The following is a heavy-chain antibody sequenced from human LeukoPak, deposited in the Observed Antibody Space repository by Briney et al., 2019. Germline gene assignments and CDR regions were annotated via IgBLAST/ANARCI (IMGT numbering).Heavy chain of an antibody. CDR3: VRRAADTNGYYPC. Sequence: PSETLSLTCTVSGGSVTGYYWSWLRQSPGKGLEWIVYIHYTGSTDYNPSLKSRVSVSVDTSRNQFSMRLSSVTAADTAVYYCVRRAADTNGYYPCWGQGTLVTVSS. CDR1: GGSVTGYY. CDR2: IHYTGST. D-gene: IGHD3-22*01. J-gene: IGHJ4*02. V-gene: IGHV4-59*02.